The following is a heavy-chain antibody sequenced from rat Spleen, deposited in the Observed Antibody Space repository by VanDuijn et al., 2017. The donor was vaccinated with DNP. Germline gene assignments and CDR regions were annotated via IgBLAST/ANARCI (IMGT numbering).Heavy chain of an antibody. Sequence: EVQLVESGGGLVQPGRSLRLSCAASGFTFSDYWMTWVRQAPTKGLEWVASISYDGVHAYYRGSVKGRFTISRDNAKNTLYLQMNSLRSEDTATYYCARPIIYTTDYYGYFDYWGQGVMVTVSS. CDR2: ISYDGVHA. J-gene: IGHJ2*01. D-gene: IGHD1-6*01. V-gene: IGHV5-7*01. CDR3: ARPIIYTTDYYGYFDY. CDR1: GFTFSDYW.